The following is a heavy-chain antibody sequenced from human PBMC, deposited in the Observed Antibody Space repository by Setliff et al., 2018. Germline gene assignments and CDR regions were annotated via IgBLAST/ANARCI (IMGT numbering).Heavy chain of an antibody. CDR2: IYYSGST. Sequence: PSETLSLTCTVSGGSISSYYWGWIRQPPGKGLEWIGSIYYSGSTYYNPSLKSRVTISVDTSKNQFSLKLSSVTAADTAVYYCARAKGYCSSTSCRIYYFDYWGQGTLVTVSS. CDR3: ARAKGYCSSTSCRIYYFDY. CDR1: GGSISSYY. D-gene: IGHD2-2*01. V-gene: IGHV4-39*07. J-gene: IGHJ4*02.